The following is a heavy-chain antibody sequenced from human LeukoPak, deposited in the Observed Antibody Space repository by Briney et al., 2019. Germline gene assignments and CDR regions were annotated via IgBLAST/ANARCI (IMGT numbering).Heavy chain of an antibody. CDR3: ARVFKRAPKGYDAFDI. D-gene: IGHD1-14*01. J-gene: IGHJ3*02. V-gene: IGHV4-30-4*08. CDR1: GGSISSGDYY. Sequence: PSQTLSLTCTVSGGSISSGDYYWSWIRQPPGKGLEWIGYIYYSGSTYYNPSLKSRVIISVDTSKNQFSLKLSSVTAADTAVYYCARVFKRAPKGYDAFDIWGQGTMVTVSS. CDR2: IYYSGST.